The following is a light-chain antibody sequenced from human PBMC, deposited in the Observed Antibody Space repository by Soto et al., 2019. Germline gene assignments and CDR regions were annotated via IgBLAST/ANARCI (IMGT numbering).Light chain of an antibody. CDR1: QGISSN. CDR2: AVS. J-gene: IGKJ3*01. V-gene: IGKV1-17*03. CDR3: LQHNTYPLT. Sequence: DIQMTQSPSAMSASVGYRVTITCRASQGISSNLVWFQQTPGKVPKRLIYAVSTLQSGVPSRFSGSGSGTEFTLTISSLQPEDFATYYCLQHNTYPLTFGPGTKVDIK.